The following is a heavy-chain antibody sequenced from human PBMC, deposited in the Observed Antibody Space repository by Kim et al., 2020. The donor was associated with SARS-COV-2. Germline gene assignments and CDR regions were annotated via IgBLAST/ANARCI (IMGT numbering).Heavy chain of an antibody. CDR2: INHSGST. CDR3: ARLSGDMITFGGVIVITVWYFDL. Sequence: SETLSLTCAVYGGSFSGYYWSWIRQPPGKGLEWIGEINHSGSTNYNPSLKSRVTISVDTSKNQFSLKLSSVTAADTAVYYCARLSGDMITFGGVIVITVWYFDLWGRGTLVTVSS. D-gene: IGHD3-16*02. V-gene: IGHV4-34*01. CDR1: GGSFSGYY. J-gene: IGHJ2*01.